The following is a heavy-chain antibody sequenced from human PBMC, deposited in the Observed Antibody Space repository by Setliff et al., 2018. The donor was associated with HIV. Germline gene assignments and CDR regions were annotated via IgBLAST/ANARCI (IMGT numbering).Heavy chain of an antibody. Sequence: SVKVSCKASGGTFSTYTISWVRQAPGQGLEWMGGIIPIFGTTNYAQKFQGRVTMTTDTSTSTVYMELRSLRSDDTAVYYCARVPYRSAWFSGGHDAFDVWGQGTMVTVSS. CDR1: GGTFSTYT. V-gene: IGHV1-69*05. J-gene: IGHJ3*01. CDR2: IIPIFGTT. D-gene: IGHD6-19*01. CDR3: ARVPYRSAWFSGGHDAFDV.